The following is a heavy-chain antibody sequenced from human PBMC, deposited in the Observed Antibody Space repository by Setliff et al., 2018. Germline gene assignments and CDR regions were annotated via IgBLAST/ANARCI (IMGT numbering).Heavy chain of an antibody. Sequence: PSETLSLTCTVSGDSISSRTHYWSWIRQPAGEGLEWIGQIYTSWSTNYNPSLQSRVTISLDTSKNQSSLKLSSVTAADTAVYYCARMSGFQYIDVWGKGTTVTISS. CDR2: IYTSWST. CDR3: ARMSGFQYIDV. J-gene: IGHJ6*03. CDR1: GDSISSRTHY. D-gene: IGHD3-3*01. V-gene: IGHV4-61*09.